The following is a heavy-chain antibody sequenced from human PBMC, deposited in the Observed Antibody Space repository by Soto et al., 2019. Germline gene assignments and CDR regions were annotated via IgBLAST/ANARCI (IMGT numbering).Heavy chain of an antibody. D-gene: IGHD5-18*01. V-gene: IGHV4-34*01. CDR2: VHPSGST. CDR1: SASLGDHY. J-gene: IGHJ6*02. Sequence: NPSETLSLTCAVFSASLGDHYWAWIRQSPDKGLEWIGEVHPSGSTDYNPSHKSRLTLSLDTSKNQFSLKLASVTAADTAVYFCARVNPSGYRFGPRNFFYYGLEVWGPGTTVTVSS. CDR3: ARVNPSGYRFGPRNFFYYGLEV.